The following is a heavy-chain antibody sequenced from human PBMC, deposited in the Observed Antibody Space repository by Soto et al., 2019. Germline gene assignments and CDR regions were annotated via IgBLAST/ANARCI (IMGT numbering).Heavy chain of an antibody. CDR3: ARADQYSSSTHYYYYYGTEV. D-gene: IGHD6-6*01. V-gene: IGHV3-7*01. Sequence: SGGSLRLSCAASGFTFSSYWMSWVRQAPGKGLEWVANIKQDGSEKYCVDSVKGRFTISRDNAKNSLYLQMNSLRAEDTAVYYCARADQYSSSTHYYYYYGTEVWGKGNTVIVSA. CDR2: IKQDGSEK. CDR1: GFTFSSYW. J-gene: IGHJ6*04.